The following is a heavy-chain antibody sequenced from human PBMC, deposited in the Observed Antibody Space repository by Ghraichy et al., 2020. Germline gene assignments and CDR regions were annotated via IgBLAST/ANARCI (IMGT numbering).Heavy chain of an antibody. D-gene: IGHD3-10*01. J-gene: IGHJ3*02. CDR1: RFALRSYN. Sequence: GGSLRLSCAASRFALRSYNMNWVHQAPGKGLEWVSSISSSSSYIYYADSVKGRFTISRDNAKNSLYLQMNSLRAEDTAVYYCASVERRTMVRGVFDAFDIWGQGTMVTVSS. CDR3: ASVERRTMVRGVFDAFDI. V-gene: IGHV3-21*01. CDR2: ISSSSSYI.